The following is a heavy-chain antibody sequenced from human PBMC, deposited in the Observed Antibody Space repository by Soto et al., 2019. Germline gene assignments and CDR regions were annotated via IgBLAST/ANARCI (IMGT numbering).Heavy chain of an antibody. CDR3: AREADIKLTTRYYYYYMDV. J-gene: IGHJ6*03. CDR1: GGSISSGGYY. CDR2: IYYSGST. Sequence: SETLSLTCTVSGGSISSGGYYWSWIRQHPGKGLEWIGYIYYSGSTYYNPSLKSRVTISVDTSKNQFSLKLSSVTAADTAVYYCAREADIKLTTRYYYYYMDVWGKGTTVTVSS. D-gene: IGHD4-4*01. V-gene: IGHV4-31*03.